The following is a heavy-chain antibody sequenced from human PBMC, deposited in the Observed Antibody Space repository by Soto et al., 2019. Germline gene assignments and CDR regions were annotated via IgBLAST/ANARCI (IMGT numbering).Heavy chain of an antibody. CDR1: GGTFSTYS. CDR2: IIPLFGTT. CDR3: ARGGTHGSSRYFWFDP. Sequence: SVNVSCKASGGTFSTYSINWVRQAPGQGLEWMGGIIPLFGTTNYAQKFKGRVTITADESTSTAYMELSSLRAEDAAVYYCARGGTHGSSRYFWFDPWGHGTMVTVSS. V-gene: IGHV1-69*13. D-gene: IGHD6-13*01. J-gene: IGHJ5*02.